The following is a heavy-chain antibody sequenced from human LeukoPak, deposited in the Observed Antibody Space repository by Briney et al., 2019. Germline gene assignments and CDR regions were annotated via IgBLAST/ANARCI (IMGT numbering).Heavy chain of an antibody. CDR1: GYTFTLYY. J-gene: IGHJ6*02. Sequence: ASVKVSCKASGYTFTLYYVHWVRQAPGQGLEWMGWMNPNSGNTGYAQKFQGRVTMTRNTSISTAYMELSSLRSEDTAVYYCARLGSWYYYYGMDVWGQGTTVTVSS. D-gene: IGHD6-13*01. CDR2: MNPNSGNT. CDR3: ARLGSWYYYYGMDV. V-gene: IGHV1-8*01.